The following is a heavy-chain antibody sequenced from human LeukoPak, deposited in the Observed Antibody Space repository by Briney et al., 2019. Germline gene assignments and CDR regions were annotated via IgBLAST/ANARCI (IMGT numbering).Heavy chain of an antibody. CDR3: ARDGSGYSGYENFDY. CDR2: IIPIFGTA. J-gene: IGHJ4*02. D-gene: IGHD5-12*01. Sequence: GASVKVSCKASGGTFSSYAISWVRQAPGQGLEWMGRIIPIFGTANYAQKFQGRVTITTDESTSTAYMELSSLRSEDTAVYYCARDGSGYSGYENFDYWGQGTLVTVSS. V-gene: IGHV1-69*05. CDR1: GGTFSSYA.